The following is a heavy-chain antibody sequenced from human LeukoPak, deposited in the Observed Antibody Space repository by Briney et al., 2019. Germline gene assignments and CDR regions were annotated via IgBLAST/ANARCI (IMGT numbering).Heavy chain of an antibody. D-gene: IGHD4-17*01. CDR3: ARDRDYSLDY. Sequence: PGGSLRLSCSASGFTYSSFAMHWVRQAPGKGLVWVSRINQDGSSTTYADSVKGRFTISRDNAKNTLYLQMNSLRAEDTAVYYCARDRDYSLDYWGQGTLVSVSS. CDR1: GFTYSSFA. CDR2: INQDGSST. V-gene: IGHV3-74*01. J-gene: IGHJ4*02.